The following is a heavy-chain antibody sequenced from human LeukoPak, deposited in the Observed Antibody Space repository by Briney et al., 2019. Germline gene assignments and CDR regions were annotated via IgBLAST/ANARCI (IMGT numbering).Heavy chain of an antibody. CDR3: ARESIASDYSNSHVIYYYGMDV. Sequence: SVKVSCKASGYIFTDYYMHWVRQAPGQGLEWMGWIIPIFGTANYAQKFQGRVTITADESTSTAYMELSSLRSEGTAVYYCARESIASDYSNSHVIYYYGMDVWGQGTTVTVSS. CDR2: IIPIFGTA. V-gene: IGHV1-69*13. CDR1: GYIFTDYY. J-gene: IGHJ6*02. D-gene: IGHD4-11*01.